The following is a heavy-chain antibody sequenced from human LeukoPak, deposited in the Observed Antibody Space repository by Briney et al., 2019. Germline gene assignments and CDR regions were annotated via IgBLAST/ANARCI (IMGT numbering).Heavy chain of an antibody. V-gene: IGHV5-51*01. Sequence: GESLKISCKGSGYRFTSYWIGWVRQIPGKGLEWMGIIYPSDSDTRYSPSFQGQVTISADKSISTAYLQWSSLKASDTAMYYCASRYCSSTNCFFGYWGQGTLVTVSS. D-gene: IGHD2-2*01. CDR2: IYPSDSDT. J-gene: IGHJ4*02. CDR1: GYRFTSYW. CDR3: ASRYCSSTNCFFGY.